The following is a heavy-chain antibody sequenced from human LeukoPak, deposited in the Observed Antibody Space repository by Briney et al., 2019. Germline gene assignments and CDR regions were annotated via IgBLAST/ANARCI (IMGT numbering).Heavy chain of an antibody. CDR2: ISNSGGRT. CDR1: GFTFSSYA. CDR3: AKSSGWYKPLDY. Sequence: GGSLRLSCAASGFTFSSYAMSWVRQAPGKGLEWVSSISNSGGRTFYTDSVKGRFTISRDNSKITLYLQMNSLRAEDTAVYYCAKSSGWYKPLDYWGQGTLVTVSS. V-gene: IGHV3-23*01. D-gene: IGHD6-19*01. J-gene: IGHJ4*02.